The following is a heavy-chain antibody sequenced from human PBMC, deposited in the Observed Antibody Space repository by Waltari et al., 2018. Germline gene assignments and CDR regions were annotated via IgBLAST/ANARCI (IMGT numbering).Heavy chain of an antibody. CDR3: ARESIVGATTLTYFDY. CDR1: GYTFTGYY. V-gene: IGHV1-2*02. J-gene: IGHJ4*02. D-gene: IGHD1-26*01. CDR2: INPISGGT. Sequence: QVQLVQSGAEVKKPGASVKVSCKASGYTFTGYYMHWVRQAPGQGLEWMGWINPISGGTNYAQKFQGRVTMTRDTSISTAYMELSRLRSDDTAVYYCARESIVGATTLTYFDYWGQGTLVTVSS.